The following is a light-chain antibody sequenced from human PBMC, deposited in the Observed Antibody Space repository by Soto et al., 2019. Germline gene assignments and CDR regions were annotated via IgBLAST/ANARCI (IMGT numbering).Light chain of an antibody. Sequence: EIVLTQSPGTLSLSPGERATLSCRASQRVSSNYLTWYQQKPGQPPRLLIYGASSRAAGIPDRFSGSGSGTDFTLTISRLEPEDFAVYYCQEYGDARWTFGQGTKVDIK. J-gene: IGKJ1*01. V-gene: IGKV3-20*01. CDR1: QRVSSNY. CDR3: QEYGDARWT. CDR2: GAS.